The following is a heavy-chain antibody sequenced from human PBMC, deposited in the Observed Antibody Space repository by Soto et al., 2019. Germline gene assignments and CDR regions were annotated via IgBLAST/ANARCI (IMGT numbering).Heavy chain of an antibody. Sequence: QITLKESGPTLVKPTQTLTLTCTLSGFSLNASGVRVGWISQPPGKALEWLALIYWHDGKRYSPSLKNRLTVIRDTLRNQVVLTMTNMDPADTGTYYWAHGEYSGDGWCFFDYWVQGALVSVSS. CDR1: GFSLNASGVR. J-gene: IGHJ4*02. V-gene: IGHV2-5*01. D-gene: IGHD2-8*01. CDR2: IYWHDGK. CDR3: AHGEYSGDGWCFFDY.